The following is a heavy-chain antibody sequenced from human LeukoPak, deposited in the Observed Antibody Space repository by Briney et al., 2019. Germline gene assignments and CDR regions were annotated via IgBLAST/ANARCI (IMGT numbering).Heavy chain of an antibody. J-gene: IGHJ5*02. CDR1: GGSISSYY. Sequence: SQTLSLTCTVSGGSISSYYWSWIRQPPGKGLEWIGYIYYSGSTNYNPSLKSRVTISVDTSKNQFSLKLSSVTAADTAVYYCARDRYYGSGDNWFDPWGQGTLVTVSS. V-gene: IGHV4-59*01. CDR3: ARDRYYGSGDNWFDP. CDR2: IYYSGST. D-gene: IGHD3-10*01.